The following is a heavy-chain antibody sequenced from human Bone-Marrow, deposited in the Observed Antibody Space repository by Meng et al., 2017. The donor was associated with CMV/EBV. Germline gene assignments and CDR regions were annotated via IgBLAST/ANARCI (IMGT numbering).Heavy chain of an antibody. Sequence: GESLKISCAASGFTVSSNYMSWVRQAPGKGLEWVSYISSSGSTIYYADSVKGRFTISRDNAKNSLYLQMNSLRAEDTAVYYCARSRSYYDFWSGSDAFDIWGQGTMVTVSS. CDR2: ISSSGSTI. D-gene: IGHD3-3*01. V-gene: IGHV3-11*04. CDR1: GFTVSSNY. CDR3: ARSRSYYDFWSGSDAFDI. J-gene: IGHJ3*02.